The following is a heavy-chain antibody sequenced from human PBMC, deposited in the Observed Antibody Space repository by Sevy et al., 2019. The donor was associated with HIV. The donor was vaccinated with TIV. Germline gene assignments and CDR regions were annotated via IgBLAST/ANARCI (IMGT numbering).Heavy chain of an antibody. V-gene: IGHV3-74*01. CDR3: ARDGVDEGDGDAIYYYYYAMDV. Sequence: GGSLRLSCAASGFTFSSYWMHWVRQAPGKGLVWVSRINSDGSSTSYADSVKGRFTISGDNAKNTLYMQMNSLRAADTAEYYCARDGVDEGDGDAIYYYYYAMDVWGQGTTVTVSS. D-gene: IGHD4-17*01. CDR2: INSDGSST. J-gene: IGHJ6*02. CDR1: GFTFSSYW.